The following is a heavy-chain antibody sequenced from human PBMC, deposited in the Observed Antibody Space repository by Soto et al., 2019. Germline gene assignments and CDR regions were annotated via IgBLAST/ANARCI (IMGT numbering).Heavy chain of an antibody. CDR1: GFTFPSYA. CDR2: ISGRGGST. CDR3: AKDASYDSSGHWSPLDY. Sequence: EVQLLESGGGLVQPGGSLRLSCAASGFTFPSYAMTWVRQAPGKGLEWVSAISGRGGSTYYADSVKGRFTIYRDNSKNTMYLEMNSLGVEDTAVYYCAKDASYDSSGHWSPLDYWGQGTLVTVSS. D-gene: IGHD3-22*01. V-gene: IGHV3-23*01. J-gene: IGHJ4*02.